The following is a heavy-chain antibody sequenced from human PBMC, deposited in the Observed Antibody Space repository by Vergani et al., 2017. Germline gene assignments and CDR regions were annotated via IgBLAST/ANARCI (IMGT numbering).Heavy chain of an antibody. Sequence: EVQLVESGGGLVKPGGSLRLSCAASGFTFSSYSMNWVRQAPGKGLEWVSSISSSNSYIYYADSVKGRFTISRDNAKNSLYLQMNSLRAEDTAVYYCACVGATWRGLDYWGQGTLVTVSS. CDR1: GFTFSSYS. CDR3: ACVGATWRGLDY. V-gene: IGHV3-21*01. D-gene: IGHD1-26*01. J-gene: IGHJ4*02. CDR2: ISSSNSYI.